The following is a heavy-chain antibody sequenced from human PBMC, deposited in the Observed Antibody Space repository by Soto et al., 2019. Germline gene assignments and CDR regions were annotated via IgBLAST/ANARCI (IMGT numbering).Heavy chain of an antibody. CDR2: ITSTGDYT. V-gene: IGHV3-23*01. CDR3: AKDRSYSNYHYYYYAMDV. D-gene: IGHD4-4*01. J-gene: IGHJ6*02. CDR1: GFTFSNYA. Sequence: GGSLRLSCAASGFTFSNYAMAWVRQAPGRGLEGVSGITSTGDYTYYADSGKGRLTISRDNSKSTLYVQMNSLRAEDTAVYYCAKDRSYSNYHYYYYAMDVWGPGTTVTVSS.